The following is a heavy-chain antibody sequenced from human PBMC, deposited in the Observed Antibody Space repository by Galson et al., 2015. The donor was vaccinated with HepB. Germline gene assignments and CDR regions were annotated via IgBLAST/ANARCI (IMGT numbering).Heavy chain of an antibody. J-gene: IGHJ4*02. CDR1: GGTFSSYA. CDR3: ARDRVHCSSTSCYTSFDY. D-gene: IGHD2-2*02. V-gene: IGHV1-69*01. CDR2: IIPIFGTA. Sequence: GGTFSSYAISWVRQAPGQGLEWMGGIIPIFGTANYAQKFQGRVTITADESTSTAYMELSSLRSEDTAVYYCARDRVHCSSTSCYTSFDYWGQGTLVTVSS.